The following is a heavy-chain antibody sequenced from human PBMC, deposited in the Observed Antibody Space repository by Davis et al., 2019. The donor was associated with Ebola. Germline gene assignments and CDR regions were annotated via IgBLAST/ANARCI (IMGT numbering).Heavy chain of an antibody. CDR1: GYTFTGYY. Sequence: ASVKVSCKASGYTFTGYYMHWVRQSPGQGLEWMGIINPSGGYASYADKFQGRITMTSDTSTTTVYMELSRLRSEDTAVYYCARDRYSDGSGYFFEQSHWGQGTLVTVSS. V-gene: IGHV1-46*01. CDR3: ARDRYSDGSGYFFEQSH. J-gene: IGHJ4*02. CDR2: INPSGGYA. D-gene: IGHD3-22*01.